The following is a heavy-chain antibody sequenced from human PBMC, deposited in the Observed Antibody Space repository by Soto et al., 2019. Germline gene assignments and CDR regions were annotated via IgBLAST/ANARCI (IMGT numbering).Heavy chain of an antibody. CDR3: AEGIAARPLGY. V-gene: IGHV4-30-2*01. CDR1: GGSISSGGTF. D-gene: IGHD6-6*01. J-gene: IGHJ4*02. Sequence: QLQLQESGSGLVKPSQTLSLTCAVSGGSISSGGTFWSRIRQPSGKGLEWIGYIYHSGSTYYNPSLKSRVTISVDRSKNQFSLKLSSVTAADTAVYYCAEGIAARPLGYWGQGTLVTVSS. CDR2: IYHSGST.